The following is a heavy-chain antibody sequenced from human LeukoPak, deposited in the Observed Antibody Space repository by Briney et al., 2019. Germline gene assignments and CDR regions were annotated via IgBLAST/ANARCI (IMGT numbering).Heavy chain of an antibody. Sequence: ASVKVSCKASGYTFTSNYIHWVRQAPGQGLEWMGMIYPRDGSTSYAQKLQGRVTMTTDTSTSTAYMELRSLRSDDTAVYYCARTTVTTDFDYWGQGTLVTVSS. D-gene: IGHD4-11*01. CDR2: IYPRDGST. V-gene: IGHV1-46*01. CDR3: ARTTVTTDFDY. J-gene: IGHJ4*02. CDR1: GYTFTSNY.